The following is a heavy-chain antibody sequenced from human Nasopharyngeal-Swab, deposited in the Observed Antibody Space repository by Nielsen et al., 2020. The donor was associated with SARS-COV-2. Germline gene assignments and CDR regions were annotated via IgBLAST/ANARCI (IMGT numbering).Heavy chain of an antibody. CDR3: ARTARMGYSYGLYYYYGMDV. CDR1: GFTFSSYA. Sequence: GESLKISCAASGFTFSSYAMHWVRQAPGKGLEWVAVISYDGSNKYYADSVKGRFTISRDNSKNTLYLQMNSLRAEDTAVYYCARTARMGYSYGLYYYYGMDVWGQGTTVTVSS. V-gene: IGHV3-30-3*01. J-gene: IGHJ6*02. D-gene: IGHD5-18*01. CDR2: ISYDGSNK.